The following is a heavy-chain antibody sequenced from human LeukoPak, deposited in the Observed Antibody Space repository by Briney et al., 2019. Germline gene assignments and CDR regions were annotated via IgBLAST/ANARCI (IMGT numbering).Heavy chain of an antibody. D-gene: IGHD3-10*01. V-gene: IGHV4-30-4*01. Sequence: PSETLSLTCTVSGGSISSGDYYWSWIRQPPGKGLEWIGYLYYSGSTYYNPSLKSRVTISVDTSKNQFSLKLSSVTAADTAVYYCARDKGYYGSGSYPISWGQGTLVTVSS. CDR2: LYYSGST. J-gene: IGHJ5*02. CDR3: ARDKGYYGSGSYPIS. CDR1: GGSISSGDYY.